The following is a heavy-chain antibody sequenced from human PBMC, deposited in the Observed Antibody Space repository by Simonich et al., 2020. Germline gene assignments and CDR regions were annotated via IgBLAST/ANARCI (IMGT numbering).Heavy chain of an antibody. V-gene: IGHV1-18*01. CDR2: ISAYNGNT. J-gene: IGHJ4*02. CDR1: GYTFTSYG. CDR3: ARASRGTWWYYYFDY. D-gene: IGHD2-15*01. Sequence: QVQLVQSGAEVKKPGASVKVSCKASGYTFTSYGISWVRQAPGQGLEWMGWISAYNGNTNYAQTLQGSVTMTTDTSTSTAYMELRSLRSDDTAVYYCARASRGTWWYYYFDYWGQGTLVTVSS.